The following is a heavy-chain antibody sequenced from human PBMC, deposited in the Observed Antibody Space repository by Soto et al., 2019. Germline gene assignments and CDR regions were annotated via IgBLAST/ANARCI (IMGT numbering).Heavy chain of an antibody. D-gene: IGHD3-16*02. J-gene: IGHJ4*02. CDR3: AYRPMAFGGVIVQYYFDY. CDR2: IYCDDDK. V-gene: IGHV2-5*02. Sequence: GSGPTLVNPTQTLTLTCTFSGFSLSTSGVGVGRIRQPPGKALEWLAPIYCDDDKRYSPSLKSRLTITKDTSKNQVVLTMTNMDPVDTATYYCAYRPMAFGGVIVQYYFDYWGQGTLVTVSS. CDR1: GFSLSTSGVG.